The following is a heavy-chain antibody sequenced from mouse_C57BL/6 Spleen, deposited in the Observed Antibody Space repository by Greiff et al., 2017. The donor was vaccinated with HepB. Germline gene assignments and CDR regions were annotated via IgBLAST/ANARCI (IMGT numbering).Heavy chain of an antibody. CDR1: GFTFSSYT. V-gene: IGHV5-9*01. CDR3: ARKRGSSPFDY. Sequence: EVHLVESGGGLVKPGGSLKLSCAASGFTFSSYTMSWVRQTPEKRLEWVATISGGGGNTYYPDSVKGRFTISRDNAKNTLYLQMSSLRSEDTALYYCARKRGSSPFDYWGQGTTLTVSS. CDR2: ISGGGGNT. J-gene: IGHJ2*01. D-gene: IGHD1-1*01.